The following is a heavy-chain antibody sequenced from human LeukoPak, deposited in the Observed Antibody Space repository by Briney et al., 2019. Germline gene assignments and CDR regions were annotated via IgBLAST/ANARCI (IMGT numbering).Heavy chain of an antibody. Sequence: PSETLSLTCTVSGGSISSYYWSWIRQPPGKGLEWIGYIYYSGSTNYNPSLKSRVTISVDTSKNQFSLKLSSVTAADTAVYCCARSRSWLYYFDYWGQGTLVTVSS. CDR3: ARSRSWLYYFDY. D-gene: IGHD6-13*01. V-gene: IGHV4-59*08. CDR1: GGSISSYY. J-gene: IGHJ4*02. CDR2: IYYSGST.